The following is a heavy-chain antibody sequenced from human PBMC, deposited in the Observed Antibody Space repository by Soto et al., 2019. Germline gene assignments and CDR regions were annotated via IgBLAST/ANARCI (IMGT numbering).Heavy chain of an antibody. CDR1: GFTFSSYG. CDR3: AKEIQYSSSSAVGRAMDV. J-gene: IGHJ6*02. CDR2: ISYDGSNK. D-gene: IGHD6-6*01. Sequence: GGSLRLSCAASGFTFSSYGMHWVRQAPGKGLEWVAVISYDGSNKYYADSVKGRFTISRDNSKNTLYLQMNSLRAEDTAVYYCAKEIQYSSSSAVGRAMDVWGQGTTVTVSS. V-gene: IGHV3-30*18.